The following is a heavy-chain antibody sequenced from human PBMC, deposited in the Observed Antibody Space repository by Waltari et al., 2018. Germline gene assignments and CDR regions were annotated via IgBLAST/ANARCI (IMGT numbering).Heavy chain of an antibody. J-gene: IGHJ3*02. D-gene: IGHD5-12*01. CDR1: GGTFSRYA. CDR3: ARDKRDGYNYDLDAFDI. V-gene: IGHV1-69*05. Sequence: QVQLVQSGAEVKKPGSSVKVSCKASGGTFSRYAISWVRQAPGQGLEWMGRIIPIFGTANYAQKFQGRVTITTDESTSTAYMELSSLRSEDTAVYYCARDKRDGYNYDLDAFDIWGQGTMVTVSS. CDR2: IIPIFGTA.